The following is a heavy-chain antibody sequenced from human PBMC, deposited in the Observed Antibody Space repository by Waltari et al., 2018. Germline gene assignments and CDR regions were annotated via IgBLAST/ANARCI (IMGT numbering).Heavy chain of an antibody. CDR3: ARQIGYDSLSGHNWFDP. Sequence: QLQLQESGPGLVKPSETLSLTCTVSGGSISSSSYYWGWIRKPPGKGLEWIGSIYYSGSTYYNPSLKSRVTISVDTSKNQFSLKLSSVTAADTAVYYCARQIGYDSLSGHNWFDPWGQGTLVTVSS. CDR1: GGSISSSSYY. J-gene: IGHJ5*02. CDR2: IYYSGST. D-gene: IGHD5-12*01. V-gene: IGHV4-39*01.